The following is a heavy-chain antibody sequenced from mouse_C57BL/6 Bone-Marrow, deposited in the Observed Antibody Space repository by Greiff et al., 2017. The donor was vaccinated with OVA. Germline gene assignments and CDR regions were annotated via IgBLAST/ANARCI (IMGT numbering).Heavy chain of an antibody. CDR2: ISSGSSTI. V-gene: IGHV5-17*01. Sequence: EVQLVESGGGLVKPGGSLKLSCAASGFTFSDYGMHWVRQAPEKGLEWVAYISSGSSTIYYADKVKGRFTISRDNAKNTLFLQMTSLRSEDTAMYYCARNFITTVVATRYYAMDYWGQGTSVTVSS. D-gene: IGHD1-1*01. CDR1: GFTFSDYG. J-gene: IGHJ4*01. CDR3: ARNFITTVVATRYYAMDY.